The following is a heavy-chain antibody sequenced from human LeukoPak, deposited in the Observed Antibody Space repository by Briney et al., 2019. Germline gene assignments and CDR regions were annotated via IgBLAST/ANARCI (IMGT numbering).Heavy chain of an antibody. CDR3: TRSYSASYDSPAGWFDP. CDR2: IFYTGSI. Sequence: SETLSLTCTVSGGSISNYYWSWIRQPPGKGLEWIGYIFYTGSINYNPSLRGRVTISVDTSKSQFSLRLSSVTAADTAVYYCTRSYSASYDSPAGWFDPWGQGTLVTVSS. J-gene: IGHJ5*02. V-gene: IGHV4-59*08. D-gene: IGHD3-22*01. CDR1: GGSISNYY.